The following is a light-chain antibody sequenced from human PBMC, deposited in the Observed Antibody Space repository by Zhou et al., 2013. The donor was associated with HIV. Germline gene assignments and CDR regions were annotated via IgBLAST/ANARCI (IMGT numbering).Light chain of an antibody. CDR3: QQYNSYPIT. CDR1: QTIYHY. Sequence: DVLLTQSPTSLSASVGDRVTITCRADQTIYHYLAWYQQKPGQAPNLLIFAASTLLNGVPSRFSGSGSGTEFTLTISSLQPDDFATYYCQQYNSYPITFGQGTRLEIK. J-gene: IGKJ5*01. CDR2: AAS. V-gene: IGKV1-5*01.